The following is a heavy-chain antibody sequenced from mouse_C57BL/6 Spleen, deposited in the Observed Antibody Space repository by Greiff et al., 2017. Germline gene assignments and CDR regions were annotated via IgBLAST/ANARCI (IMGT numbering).Heavy chain of an antibody. J-gene: IGHJ3*01. V-gene: IGHV5-4*03. CDR2: ISDGGSYT. D-gene: IGHD2-3*01. CDR1: GFTFSSYA. Sequence: EVKLMESGGGLVKPGGSLKLSCAASGFTFSSYAMSWVRQTPEKRLEWVATISDGGSYTYYPDNVKGRFTISRDNAKNNLYLQMSHLKSEDTALYYCAGDGGAYWGQGTLVTVSA. CDR3: AGDGGAY.